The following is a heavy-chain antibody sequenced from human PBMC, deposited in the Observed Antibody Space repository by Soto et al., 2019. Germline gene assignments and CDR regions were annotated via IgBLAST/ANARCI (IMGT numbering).Heavy chain of an antibody. CDR1: GGTFSSYA. D-gene: IGHD2-2*01. J-gene: IGHJ6*02. CDR3: ARDQCSSTSCPSYYYYGMDV. CDR2: IIPIFGTA. Sequence: SVKVSCKASGGTFSSYAISWVRQAPGQGLEWMGGIIPIFGTANYAQKFQGRVTITADESTSTAYMELSSLRSEDTAVYYCARDQCSSTSCPSYYYYGMDVWGQGTTVTVSS. V-gene: IGHV1-69*13.